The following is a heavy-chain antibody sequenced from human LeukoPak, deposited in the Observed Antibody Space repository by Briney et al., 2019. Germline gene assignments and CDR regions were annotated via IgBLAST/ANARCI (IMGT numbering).Heavy chain of an antibody. CDR2: IYSSGST. V-gene: IGHV4-30-4*08. D-gene: IGHD1-26*01. J-gene: IGHJ6*02. CDR3: ARTQLLWELPDYCMDV. Sequence: SETLSLTCTVSGGSISSGDYYWSWIRQPPGKGLECLGSIYSSGSTYYTPSLRSRLTISIDSSENQFSLKLSPVTAADTAVYYCARTQLLWELPDYCMDVWGQGTAVTVSS. CDR1: GGSISSGDYY.